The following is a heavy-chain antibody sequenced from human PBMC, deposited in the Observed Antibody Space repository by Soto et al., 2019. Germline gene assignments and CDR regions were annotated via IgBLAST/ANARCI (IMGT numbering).Heavy chain of an antibody. Sequence: EMRLLESGGGSVSPGASARLSCLTSGFMFDNYAMSWVHQSPARGLEWVAAISGSGHATYYTQSVRGRFTISRDKSKKAVFLQMNNLRTEDTAIYYCARGRYFDASGGCANYWGLGTLVTVSP. CDR2: ISGSGHAT. D-gene: IGHD5-12*01. CDR1: GFMFDNYA. J-gene: IGHJ4*02. V-gene: IGHV3-23*01. CDR3: ARGRYFDASGGCANY.